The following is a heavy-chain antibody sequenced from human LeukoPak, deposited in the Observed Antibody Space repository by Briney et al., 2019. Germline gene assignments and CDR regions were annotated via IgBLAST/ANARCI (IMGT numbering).Heavy chain of an antibody. V-gene: IGHV3-30*04. J-gene: IGHJ6*03. CDR1: GFTFSSYV. CDR3: AKGGWDLPNQYYYYYMDV. D-gene: IGHD1-26*01. Sequence: PGGSLRLSCAASGFTFSSYVMHWVRQAPGKGLEWVAIISYDGSNEYYADSVKGRFTISRDNSKNTLYLQMNSLRAADTAVYYCAKGGWDLPNQYYYYYMDVWGKGTTVTISS. CDR2: ISYDGSNE.